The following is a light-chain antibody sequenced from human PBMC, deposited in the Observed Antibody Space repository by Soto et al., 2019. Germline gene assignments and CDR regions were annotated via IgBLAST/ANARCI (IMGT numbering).Light chain of an antibody. J-gene: IGKJ1*01. V-gene: IGKV3-15*01. CDR1: QSVSSK. Sequence: ETVMTQSPATLSVSPGERATLSCRASQSVSSKLAWYQQKPGQAPSLLIYDASTRATGITARFSGSGSDTEFTRTISSLKSEDFAVYYGQQYSSWPPWTFGQGTKVEIK. CDR2: DAS. CDR3: QQYSSWPPWT.